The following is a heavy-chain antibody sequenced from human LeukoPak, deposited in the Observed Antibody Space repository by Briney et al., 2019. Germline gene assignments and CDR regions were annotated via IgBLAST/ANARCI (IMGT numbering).Heavy chain of an antibody. CDR2: ISYSSSII. J-gene: IGHJ6*04. V-gene: IGHV3-48*01. Sequence: GGSLRLSCAASGFTLSNYNMNWVRQAPGKGLEWVSYISYSSSIIYYADSVKGRFSISRDNAKSSLYLQMNSLRAEDTAVYYCAGRGVEYCSSTSCQDVWGKGTTVTVSS. CDR1: GFTLSNYN. CDR3: AGRGVEYCSSTSCQDV. D-gene: IGHD2-2*01.